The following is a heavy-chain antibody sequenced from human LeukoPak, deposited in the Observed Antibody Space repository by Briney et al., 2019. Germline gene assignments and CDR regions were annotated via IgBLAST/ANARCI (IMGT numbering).Heavy chain of an antibody. J-gene: IGHJ4*02. D-gene: IGHD2/OR15-2a*01. CDR1: GFTFKSYP. CDR3: ARDPGNKQLGPFDY. CDR2: ISFDGSNK. Sequence: GRSLRLSCAASGFTFKSYPMHWIRQTPGKRPEWVAAISFDGSNKYYADSVQSRFTLSRHNSNNILYLQMNSLRGEDMAVYYCARDPGNKQLGPFDYWGQGTLVTVSS. V-gene: IGHV3-30*01.